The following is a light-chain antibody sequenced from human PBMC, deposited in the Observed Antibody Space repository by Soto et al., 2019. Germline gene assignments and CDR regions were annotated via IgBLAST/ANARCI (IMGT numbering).Light chain of an antibody. J-gene: IGLJ1*01. CDR2: EVS. Sequence: VLAQPPAASGSFGQSVTISCTGTSSDVGGYNYVSWYQQHPGKAPKLMIYEVSERPSGVPDRFSGSKSGNTASLTVSGLQADDEADYYCSSYSGTNYHYVFGTGTKVTVL. CDR1: SSDVGGYNY. CDR3: SSYSGTNYHYV. V-gene: IGLV2-8*01.